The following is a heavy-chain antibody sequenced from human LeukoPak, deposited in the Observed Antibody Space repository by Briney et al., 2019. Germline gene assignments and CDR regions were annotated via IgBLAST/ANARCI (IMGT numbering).Heavy chain of an antibody. Sequence: GGSPRLSCAASGFTFDDYGMSWVRQAPGKGLEWVSGINWNGGSTGYADYVKGRFTISRDNAKNSLYLQMHSMRAEDTALYYCARDIYCGGDCYSATYYFDYWGQGTLITVSS. D-gene: IGHD2-21*01. CDR1: GFTFDDYG. V-gene: IGHV3-20*04. CDR2: INWNGGST. CDR3: ARDIYCGGDCYSATYYFDY. J-gene: IGHJ4*02.